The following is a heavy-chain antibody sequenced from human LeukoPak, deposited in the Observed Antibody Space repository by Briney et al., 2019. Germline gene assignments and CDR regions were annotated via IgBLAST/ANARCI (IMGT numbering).Heavy chain of an antibody. CDR3: AKDTTSEMFVP. D-gene: IGHD1-1*01. V-gene: IGHV6-1*01. Sequence: SQTLSLTCAISGDSVSSKRSAWNWSRQSPSRGLEWLGRTYYRSQWYTEYPVSVKGRVTINPDTSRNQFSLQVKSVTPEDTAVYYCAKDTTSEMFVPWGQGTLVTVSS. CDR1: GDSVSSKRSA. CDR2: TYYRSQWYT. J-gene: IGHJ5*02.